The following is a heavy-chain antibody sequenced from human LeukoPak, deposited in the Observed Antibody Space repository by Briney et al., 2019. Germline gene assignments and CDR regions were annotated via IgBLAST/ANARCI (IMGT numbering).Heavy chain of an antibody. Sequence: GGSLRLSCAASGFTFSSYSMNWVRQAPGKGLEWVSSISSSSSYIYYADSVKGRFTISRDNAKNSQYLQMNSLRAEDTAVYYCARDQGYCSSTSCSYYFDYWGQGTLVTVSS. V-gene: IGHV3-21*01. CDR2: ISSSSSYI. CDR1: GFTFSSYS. J-gene: IGHJ4*02. D-gene: IGHD2-2*01. CDR3: ARDQGYCSSTSCSYYFDY.